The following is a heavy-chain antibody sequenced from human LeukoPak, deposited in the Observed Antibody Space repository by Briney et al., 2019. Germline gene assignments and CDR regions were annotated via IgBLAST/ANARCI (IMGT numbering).Heavy chain of an antibody. CDR2: INPKSGGT. D-gene: IGHD1-7*01. J-gene: IGHJ4*02. CDR3: ARERNWNYDY. Sequence: ASVKVSCKASGYTFTAYYIHWVRQAPGQGLEWMGWINPKSGGTKYEQKFQGRVTMTKDTSISTAYMELSSLRSDDTAVYYCARERNWNYDYWGQGTLVTVSS. CDR1: GYTFTAYY. V-gene: IGHV1-2*02.